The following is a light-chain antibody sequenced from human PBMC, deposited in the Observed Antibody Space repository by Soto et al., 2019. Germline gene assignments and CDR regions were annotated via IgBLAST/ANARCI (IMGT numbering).Light chain of an antibody. CDR1: QNIRTY. CDR3: QQSYTTPRT. J-gene: IGKJ1*01. V-gene: IGKV1-39*01. CDR2: GAS. Sequence: QMTQSPSSLSASVGARVTITCRASQNIRTYLNWYQQKPGKAPSLLIYGASTLQSGVPSRFSGSGSATDFTLTITSLHPEDFATYYCQQSYTTPRTFGQGTKVEIK.